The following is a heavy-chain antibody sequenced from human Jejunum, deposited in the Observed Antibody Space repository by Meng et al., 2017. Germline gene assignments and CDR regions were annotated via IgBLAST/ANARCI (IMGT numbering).Heavy chain of an antibody. J-gene: IGHJ4*02. CDR3: AHRDNYYPNFDF. D-gene: IGHD1-26*01. CDR1: GFSLSTSGVS. Sequence: SGPTLVTSTQTLSPSCTFSGFSLSTSGVSVRWIRQPPGKGLEWLALLYWDDDKRYSPSLRSRLTITKDTSKNQVVLTMTNMDPVDTATYYCAHRDNYYPNFDFWGQGTLVTVSS. V-gene: IGHV2-5*02. CDR2: LYWDDDK.